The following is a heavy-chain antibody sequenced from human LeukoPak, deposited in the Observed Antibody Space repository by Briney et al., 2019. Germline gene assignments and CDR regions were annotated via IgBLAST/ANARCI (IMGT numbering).Heavy chain of an antibody. CDR3: AKGSVRITVIVATPEFDY. V-gene: IGHV3-33*06. D-gene: IGHD3-22*01. CDR2: IWYDGSNK. Sequence: GGSLRLSCAASGFTFSSYGMHWVRQAPGKGLEWVAVIWYDGSNKYYADSVKGRFTISRDNSKNTLYLQMNSLRAEDTAVYYCAKGSVRITVIVATPEFDYWGQGTLVTVSS. CDR1: GFTFSSYG. J-gene: IGHJ4*02.